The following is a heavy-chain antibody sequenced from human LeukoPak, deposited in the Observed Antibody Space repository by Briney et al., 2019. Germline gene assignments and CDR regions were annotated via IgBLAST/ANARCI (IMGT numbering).Heavy chain of an antibody. Sequence: GGSLRLSCAAAGFRLSDYGMHWVRQAPGKGLEWVAVIWYDGSKKYYADSVKGRFTISRDESKHTLYLQMNSLRAEDTAVYYCARYSGTYSGFDYWGQGTLVTVSS. CDR1: GFRLSDYG. CDR3: ARYSGTYSGFDY. V-gene: IGHV3-33*01. CDR2: IWYDGSKK. D-gene: IGHD1-26*01. J-gene: IGHJ4*02.